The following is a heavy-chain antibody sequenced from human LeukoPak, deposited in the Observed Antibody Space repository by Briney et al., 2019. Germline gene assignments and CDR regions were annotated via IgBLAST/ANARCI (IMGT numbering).Heavy chain of an antibody. D-gene: IGHD2-15*01. Sequence: ASVKVSCKASGYTFTSYDINWVRQATGQGLEWMGWMNPNSGNTGYAQKFQGRVTMTRNTSISTAYMELSSLRSEDTAVYYCARVRGGCCPYYYGMDVWGRGTTVTVSS. CDR2: MNPNSGNT. J-gene: IGHJ6*02. CDR3: ARVRGGCCPYYYGMDV. V-gene: IGHV1-8*01. CDR1: GYTFTSYD.